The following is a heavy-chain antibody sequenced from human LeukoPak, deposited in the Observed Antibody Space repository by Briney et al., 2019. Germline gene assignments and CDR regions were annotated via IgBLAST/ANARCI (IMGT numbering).Heavy chain of an antibody. D-gene: IGHD2-15*01. CDR3: ARRGKAARGANWFDP. J-gene: IGHJ5*02. CDR1: GYTFTIYD. CDR2: MNPNSGNT. V-gene: IGHV1-8*01. Sequence: ASVKVSCKASGYTFTIYDINWVRQATGQGLEWMGWMNPNSGNTGYAQKFQGRVTMTRNTSISTAYMELSSLRSEDTAVYYCARRGKAARGANWFDPWGQGTLVTVSS.